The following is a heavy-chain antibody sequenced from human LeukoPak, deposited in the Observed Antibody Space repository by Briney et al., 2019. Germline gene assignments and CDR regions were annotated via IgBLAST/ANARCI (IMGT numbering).Heavy chain of an antibody. V-gene: IGHV3-23*01. CDR1: GFTFSSYA. D-gene: IGHD2-15*01. CDR3: AKWVVVAARVRWFDP. CDR2: ISGSGGST. Sequence: GGSLRLSCAASGFTFSSYAMSWVRQAPGKGLEWVSAISGSGGSTYYADSVKGRFTISRDNSQNTLYLQMNSLRAEDTAVYYCAKWVVVAARVRWFDPWGQGTLVTVSS. J-gene: IGHJ5*02.